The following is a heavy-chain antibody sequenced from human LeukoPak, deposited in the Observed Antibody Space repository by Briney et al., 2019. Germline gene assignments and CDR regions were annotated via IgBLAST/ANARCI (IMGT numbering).Heavy chain of an antibody. CDR1: GGSISSSSYY. D-gene: IGHD1-7*01. Sequence: SETLSLTCSVSGGSISSSSYYWAWIRQPPGKWLEWIASIYYSGSTYYNPSLRSRVTISVDTSKNQFSLKLSSVTAADTAVYYCARGHRQTGSNYLVLPFDDWARENWSSCLQ. CDR3: ARGHRQTGSNYLVLPFDD. J-gene: IGHJ4*02. CDR2: IYYSGST. V-gene: IGHV4-39*07.